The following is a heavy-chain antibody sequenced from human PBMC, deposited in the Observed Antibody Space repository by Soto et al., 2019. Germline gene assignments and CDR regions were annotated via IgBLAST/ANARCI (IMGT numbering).Heavy chain of an antibody. CDR1: GFTFSSYA. V-gene: IGHV3-23*01. Sequence: QAGGSLRLSCAASGFTFSSYAMSWVRQAPGKGLEWVSAISGSGGSTYYADSVKGRFTISRDNSKNTLYLQMNSLRAEDTAVYYCAKDFQRPGSGDDYWGQGTLVTVSS. J-gene: IGHJ4*02. D-gene: IGHD3-3*01. CDR2: ISGSGGST. CDR3: AKDFQRPGSGDDY.